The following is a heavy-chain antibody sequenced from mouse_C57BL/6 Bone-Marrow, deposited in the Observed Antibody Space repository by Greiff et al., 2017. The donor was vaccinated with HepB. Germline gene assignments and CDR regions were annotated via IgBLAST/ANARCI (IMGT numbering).Heavy chain of an antibody. D-gene: IGHD1-1*01. CDR1: GFTFSDYY. CDR3: ARPYYYGLWYFDV. J-gene: IGHJ1*03. Sequence: EVQLVESGGGLVQPGGSLKLSCAASGFTFSDYYMYWVRQTPEKRLEWVAYISNGGGSTYYPDTVKGRFTISRDNAKNTLYLQMSRLKSEDTAMYYCARPYYYGLWYFDVWGTGTTVTVSS. CDR2: ISNGGGST. V-gene: IGHV5-12*01.